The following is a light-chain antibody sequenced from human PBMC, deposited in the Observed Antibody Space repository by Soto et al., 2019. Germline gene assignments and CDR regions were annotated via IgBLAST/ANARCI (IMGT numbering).Light chain of an antibody. CDR2: DDT. CDR1: NIGSRS. Sequence: SYELTQPPSVSVAPGQTARIPCEADNIGSRSVHWYQQKPGQAPLLVVFDDTDRSSGIPERFSGSNSGNTATLTISRVEAGDEADYFCQVWDHIADLFVFGGGTEVTVL. V-gene: IGLV3-21*02. CDR3: QVWDHIADLFV. J-gene: IGLJ1*01.